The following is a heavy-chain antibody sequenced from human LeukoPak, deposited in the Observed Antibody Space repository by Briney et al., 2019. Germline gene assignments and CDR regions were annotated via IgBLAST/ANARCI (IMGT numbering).Heavy chain of an antibody. CDR2: IYHSGST. CDR1: GGSISSGGYS. J-gene: IGHJ3*02. Sequence: SETLSLTCAVSGGSISSGGYSWRWIRQPPGKGLEWIGYIYHSGSTYYNPSLKSRVTVSIDRSKNQFSLKMSSVTAADTAVYYSASVQLERANAFDIWGQGTMVTVSS. CDR3: ASVQLERANAFDI. V-gene: IGHV4-30-2*01. D-gene: IGHD1-1*01.